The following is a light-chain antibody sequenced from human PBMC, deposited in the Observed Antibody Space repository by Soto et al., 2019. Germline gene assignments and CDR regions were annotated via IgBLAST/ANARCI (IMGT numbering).Light chain of an antibody. CDR1: QSVSSSY. Sequence: EIVLTQSPGTLSLSPGERATLSCRASQSVSSSYLAWYQQKPGQAPRLLIYDASIRATGIPDGFSGSGSGTDFTLTISRLEPEDFAVFYCQQYGSSPFTFGQGTKLEIK. CDR2: DAS. J-gene: IGKJ2*01. CDR3: QQYGSSPFT. V-gene: IGKV3-20*01.